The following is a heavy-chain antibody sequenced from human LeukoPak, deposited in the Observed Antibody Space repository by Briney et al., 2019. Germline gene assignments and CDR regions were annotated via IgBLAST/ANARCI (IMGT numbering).Heavy chain of an antibody. CDR2: IWNDGSET. Sequence: GGSLRLSGAASGFIFSNYGMHWVRQAPGKRLEWVAVIWNDGSETFHADSVKGRFRIARDNSKNTLYLQMNSLRAEDTAVYFCARDMGRAWYGPPDYWGQGTLVTVSS. J-gene: IGHJ4*02. CDR3: ARDMGRAWYGPPDY. D-gene: IGHD6-13*01. V-gene: IGHV3-33*01. CDR1: GFIFSNYG.